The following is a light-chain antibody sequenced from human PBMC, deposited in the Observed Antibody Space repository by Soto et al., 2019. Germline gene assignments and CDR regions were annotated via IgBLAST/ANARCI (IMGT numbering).Light chain of an antibody. CDR1: SSTFANNY. V-gene: IGLV1-47*01. J-gene: IGLJ2*01. CDR3: AAYTGNWNGPV. CDR2: RTD. Sequence: QSVLTQPPSVSGTPGQRVSISCSGDSSTFANNYVHWYQQVPGAAPKLLMYRTDQRPSGVPERFSGSKSGTSASLTISGLRPEDEAQYYCAAYTGNWNGPVFGGGTKLTV.